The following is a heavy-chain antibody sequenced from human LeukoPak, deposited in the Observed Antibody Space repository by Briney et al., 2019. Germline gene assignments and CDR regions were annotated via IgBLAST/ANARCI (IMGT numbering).Heavy chain of an antibody. CDR1: GFTLATYS. D-gene: IGHD1-1*01. CDR2: ISSSSAYI. J-gene: IGHJ3*02. V-gene: IGHV3-21*01. CDR3: ASLKIRRIGNAFDI. Sequence: PGGSLRLSCAASGFTLATYSMNWVRQAPGKGREWVSSISSSSAYIYYADSVKGRFTISRDNAKESLFLQMNSLRPEDTALYYCASLKIRRIGNAFDIWGQGTMVTVSS.